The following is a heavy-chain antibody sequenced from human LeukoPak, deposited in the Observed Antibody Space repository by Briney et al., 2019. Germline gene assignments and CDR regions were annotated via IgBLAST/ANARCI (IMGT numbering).Heavy chain of an antibody. CDR3: ARTRYFDCLSPRTHFDY. CDR1: GGSISSGGYY. Sequence: SETRSLACPVSGGSISSGGYYWSWIRQHPGKGLEWIGYIYYSVSTSYNPSLKSRVNLSVDTSKTQFSLKLSSVTAADTAVYYCARTRYFDCLSPRTHFDYWGQGTLVTVSS. CDR2: IYYSVST. V-gene: IGHV4-31*03. J-gene: IGHJ4*02. D-gene: IGHD3-9*01.